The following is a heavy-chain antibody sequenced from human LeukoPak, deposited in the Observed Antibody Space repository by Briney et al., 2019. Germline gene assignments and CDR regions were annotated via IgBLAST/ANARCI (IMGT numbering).Heavy chain of an antibody. V-gene: IGHV4-59*01. CDR3: ARVSPIIVVVPAANIGFDP. J-gene: IGHJ5*02. CDR2: IYYSGST. Sequence: SETLSLTCTVSGGSISSYYWSWIRQPPGKGLGRIGYIYYSGSTNYDPSLKSRVTMSVDTSKNQFSLKLSSVTAADTAVYYCARVSPIIVVVPAANIGFDPWGQGTLVTVSS. D-gene: IGHD2-2*01. CDR1: GGSISSYY.